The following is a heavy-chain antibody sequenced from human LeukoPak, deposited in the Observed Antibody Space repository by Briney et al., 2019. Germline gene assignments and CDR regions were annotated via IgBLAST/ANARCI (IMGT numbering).Heavy chain of an antibody. CDR2: IIPIFGTA. Sequence: SVKVSFKASGGTFSSYAISWLRQAPGQGLEWVGGIIPIFGTANYAQKFQGRVTITADESTSTAYMELSSLRSEDTAVYYCARDLTVRFLESLPTFWGQGTLVTVSS. CDR3: ARDLTVRFLESLPTF. D-gene: IGHD3-3*01. V-gene: IGHV1-69*13. J-gene: IGHJ4*02. CDR1: GGTFSSYA.